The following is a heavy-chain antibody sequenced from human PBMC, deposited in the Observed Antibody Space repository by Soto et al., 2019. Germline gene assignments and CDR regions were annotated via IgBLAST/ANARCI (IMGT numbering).Heavy chain of an antibody. D-gene: IGHD1-26*01. CDR2: IDASGNS. CDR1: VDSISTYY. CDR3: ARDGGSYSGIID. V-gene: IGHV4-4*07. Sequence: SETLSLTCTVSVDSISTYYWSWIRRPAGKGLEWIGRIDASGNSNYHPSLKRRVTMSADTSKKQFSLKLTSVTAADTAVYYCARDGGSYSGIIDWGHGSLVTGSS. J-gene: IGHJ4*01.